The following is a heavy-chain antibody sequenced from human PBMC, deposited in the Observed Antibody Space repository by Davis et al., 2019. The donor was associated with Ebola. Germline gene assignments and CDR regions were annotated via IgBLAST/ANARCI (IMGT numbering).Heavy chain of an antibody. V-gene: IGHV3-21*01. Sequence: GGSLRLSCAASGFTFSSTTMNWVRQAPGKGLEWVSSITFTSSYIYYADSVKGRFTISRDNAKNSLYLQMNNLRADDTAVYYCARDRCSGGSCPDSYGMDVWGQGTTVTVSS. D-gene: IGHD2-15*01. CDR1: GFTFSSTT. CDR3: ARDRCSGGSCPDSYGMDV. CDR2: ITFTSSYI. J-gene: IGHJ6*02.